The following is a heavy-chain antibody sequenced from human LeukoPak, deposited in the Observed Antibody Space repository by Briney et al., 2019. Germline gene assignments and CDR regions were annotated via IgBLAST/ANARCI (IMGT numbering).Heavy chain of an antibody. CDR1: GFTFSNNW. V-gene: IGHV3-74*01. Sequence: GGSLRLSCAASGFTFSNNWMHWVRQAPGKGLVWVSRINSDGRTTAYADSVKGRFTISRDNAKNTLYLQMNSLRAEDTAVYYCAMIKEGWGQGTLVTVSS. CDR3: AMIKEG. D-gene: IGHD3-22*01. CDR2: INSDGRTT. J-gene: IGHJ4*02.